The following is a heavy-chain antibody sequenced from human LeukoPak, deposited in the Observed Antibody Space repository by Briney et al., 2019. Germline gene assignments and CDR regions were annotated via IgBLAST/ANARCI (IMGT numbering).Heavy chain of an antibody. CDR1: GFTVSSNY. J-gene: IGHJ2*01. V-gene: IGHV3-53*01. CDR3: ARDRVYSSSSKLGYFDL. D-gene: IGHD6-13*01. CDR2: IYSGGST. Sequence: PGGSLRLSCAASGFTVSSNYMSWVRQAPGKGLEWVSVIYSGGSTHYADSVKGRFTISRDNSKNTLYLQMNSLRAEDTAVYYCARDRVYSSSSKLGYFDLWGRGTLVTVSS.